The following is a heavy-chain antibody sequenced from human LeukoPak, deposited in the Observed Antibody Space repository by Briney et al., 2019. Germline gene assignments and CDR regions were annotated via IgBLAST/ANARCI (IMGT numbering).Heavy chain of an antibody. V-gene: IGHV4-59*12. CDR2: IYYSGST. Sequence: SETLSLTCTVSGGSISNKYWSWIRQPPGKGLEWIGYIYYSGSTNYNPSLKSRVTILVDTSKNQFSPKLSSVTAADTAVYYCARVGDDRDAFDIWGQGTMVTVSS. CDR1: GGSISNKY. J-gene: IGHJ3*02. CDR3: ARVGDDRDAFDI.